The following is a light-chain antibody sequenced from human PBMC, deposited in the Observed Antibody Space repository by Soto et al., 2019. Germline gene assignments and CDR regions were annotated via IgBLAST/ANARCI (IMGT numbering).Light chain of an antibody. Sequence: QSALTQPASVSGSPGQAVTISCTGTSRDVGGYNYVSWYQQHPGKAPKLIIYDVSDRPSGISNRFSGSKSGTTASLTISGLQAEDEADYYYSSYTSRYTRVFGTGTKVTVL. CDR1: SRDVGGYNY. CDR3: SSYTSRYTRV. V-gene: IGLV2-14*03. J-gene: IGLJ1*01. CDR2: DVS.